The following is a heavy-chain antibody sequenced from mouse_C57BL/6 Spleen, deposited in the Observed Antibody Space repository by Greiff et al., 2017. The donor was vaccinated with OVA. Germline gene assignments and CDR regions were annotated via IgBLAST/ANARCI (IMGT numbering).Heavy chain of an antibody. CDR1: GFNIKDDY. Sequence: VQLKESGAELVRPGASVKLSCTASGFNIKDDYMHWVKQRPEQGLEWIGWIDPENGDTEYASKFQGKATITADTSSNTAYLQLSSLTSEDTAVYYCTKGVLRLAWFAYWGQGTLVTVSA. CDR3: TKGVLRLAWFAY. V-gene: IGHV14-4*01. J-gene: IGHJ3*01. CDR2: IDPENGDT. D-gene: IGHD1-1*01.